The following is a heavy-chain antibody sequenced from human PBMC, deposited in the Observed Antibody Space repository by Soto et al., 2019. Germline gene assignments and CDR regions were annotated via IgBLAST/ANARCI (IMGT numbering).Heavy chain of an antibody. J-gene: IGHJ4*02. CDR1: GFTFSSYE. V-gene: IGHV3-48*03. Sequence: LAGGSLRLSCAASGFTFSSYEMNWVRQAPGKGLEWVSYISSSGSTIYYADSVKGRFTISRDNAKNSLYLQMNSLRAEDTAVYYCARGGLVVRNWNFDYWGQGTLVTVSS. CDR3: ARGGLVVRNWNFDY. CDR2: ISSSGSTI. D-gene: IGHD1-1*01.